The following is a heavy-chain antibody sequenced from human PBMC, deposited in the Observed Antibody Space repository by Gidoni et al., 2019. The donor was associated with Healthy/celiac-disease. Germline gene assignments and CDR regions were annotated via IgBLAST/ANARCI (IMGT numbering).Heavy chain of an antibody. CDR2: INIDGSST. CDR1: GFTFRSYW. J-gene: IGHJ3*02. Sequence: EVQLVESGGGLVQPGGSLRLSCAASGFTFRSYWMHWVRQAPGKGLVWVSRINIDGSSTSYADSVKGRFTISRDNAKNTLYLQMNSLRAEDTAVYYCARTTRGVIVGDAFDIWGQGTMVTVSS. V-gene: IGHV3-74*02. CDR3: ARTTRGVIVGDAFDI. D-gene: IGHD3-10*01.